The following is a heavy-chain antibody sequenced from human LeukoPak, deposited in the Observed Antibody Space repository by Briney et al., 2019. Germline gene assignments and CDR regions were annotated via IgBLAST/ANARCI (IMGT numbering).Heavy chain of an antibody. J-gene: IGHJ4*02. CDR3: ARQGRGSSAGFDY. D-gene: IGHD6-13*01. Sequence: SETLSLTCTVSGGSISSYYWSWIRQPPGKGLEWIGYIYYTGSTNYNPSLKSRVTISLDTSKNQFSLKLSSVTAADTAVYYCARQGRGSSAGFDYWGQGTLVTVSS. CDR2: IYYTGST. CDR1: GGSISSYY. V-gene: IGHV4-59*08.